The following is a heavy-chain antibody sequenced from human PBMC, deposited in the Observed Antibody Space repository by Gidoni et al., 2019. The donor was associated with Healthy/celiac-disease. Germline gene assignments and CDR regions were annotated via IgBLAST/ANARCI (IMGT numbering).Heavy chain of an antibody. Sequence: QVQLVESGGGVVQPGRSLILACAASGFTFSSDGMHWARQAPGKGLEWVAVIWYDGSNKYYADSVKGRFTISRDNSKNTLYLQMNSLRAEDTAVYYCARDLSGSTSGDIWGQGTMVTVSS. CDR2: IWYDGSNK. CDR3: ARDLSGSTSGDI. V-gene: IGHV3-33*01. D-gene: IGHD1-26*01. J-gene: IGHJ3*02. CDR1: GFTFSSDG.